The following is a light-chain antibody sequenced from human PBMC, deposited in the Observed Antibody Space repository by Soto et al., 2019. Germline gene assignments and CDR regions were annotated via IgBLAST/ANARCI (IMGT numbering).Light chain of an antibody. J-gene: IGKJ4*01. CDR2: TVS. Sequence: DIHMTQSPSSVSASVGDRVTITCRARQGISSWLAWYQQKPGKAPKLLIYTVSSLQSGVPSRFSGSGPGTDFTLTVGSLQPEDFATYYCQQGNSFPLTVGGGTQVPIK. CDR1: QGISSW. CDR3: QQGNSFPLT. V-gene: IGKV1-12*01.